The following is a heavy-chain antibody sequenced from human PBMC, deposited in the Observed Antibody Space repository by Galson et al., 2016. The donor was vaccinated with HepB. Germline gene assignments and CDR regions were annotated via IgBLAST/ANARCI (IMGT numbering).Heavy chain of an antibody. J-gene: IGHJ6*02. CDR2: IYYDGSSK. V-gene: IGHV3-33*01. Sequence: SLRLSCAASGFTFSNHGMHWVRQAPGKGLEWVAVIYYDGSSKHHADSVKGRFTISRDNSKNTLYLQMNSLRAEDTAVYYCARPRLGIQTWSKYYYYGFDVGGQGTTVTVSS. D-gene: IGHD5-18*01. CDR3: ARPRLGIQTWSKYYYYGFDV. CDR1: GFTFSNHG.